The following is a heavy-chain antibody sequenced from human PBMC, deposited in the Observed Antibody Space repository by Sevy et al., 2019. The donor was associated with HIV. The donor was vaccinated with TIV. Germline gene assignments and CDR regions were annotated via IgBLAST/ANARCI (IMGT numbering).Heavy chain of an antibody. D-gene: IGHD3-10*01. CDR3: AKDMVRGVITPSMDV. CDR2: ISWNSGSI. Sequence: GGSLRRSCAASGFTFDDYAMHWVRQAPGKGLEWVSGISWNSGSIGYADSVKGRFTISRDNAKNSLYLQMNSLRAEDTALYYCAKDMVRGVITPSMDVWGQGTTVTVSS. CDR1: GFTFDDYA. V-gene: IGHV3-9*01. J-gene: IGHJ6*02.